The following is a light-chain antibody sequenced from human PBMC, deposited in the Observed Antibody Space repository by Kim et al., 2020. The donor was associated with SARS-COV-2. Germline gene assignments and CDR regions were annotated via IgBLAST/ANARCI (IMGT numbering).Light chain of an antibody. Sequence: SVSPGERAAPSCRASQSVNSNLAWYQHKPGQAPRLLIYDASTGATGVPARFSGSGSGTEFTLTISSLQSDDFAVYYCQQYEYWRSFGQGTKVDIK. CDR1: QSVNSN. J-gene: IGKJ1*01. V-gene: IGKV3-15*01. CDR2: DAS. CDR3: QQYEYWRS.